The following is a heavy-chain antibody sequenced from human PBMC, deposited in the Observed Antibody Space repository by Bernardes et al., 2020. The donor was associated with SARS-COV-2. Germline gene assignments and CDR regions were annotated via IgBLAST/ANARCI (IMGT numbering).Heavy chain of an antibody. D-gene: IGHD4-17*01. J-gene: IGHJ3*02. V-gene: IGHV3-23*01. CDR2: ISGGGGNT. Sequence: GWSLRLSCAASGFTFSSYAMSWVRQAPGKGLEWVSVISGGGGNTYYADSVKGRFTISRDNSKNTLYLQMNSLRAEDTAVYYCAKVVKPCGDYSFDAFAISGTGTLVTVSS. CDR3: AKVVKPCGDYSFDAFAI. CDR1: GFTFSSYA.